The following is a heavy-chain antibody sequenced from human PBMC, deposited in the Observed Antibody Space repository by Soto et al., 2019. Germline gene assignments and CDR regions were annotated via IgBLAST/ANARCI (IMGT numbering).Heavy chain of an antibody. Sequence: EVQLLESGGDLVQPGGSLRLSCAASGFTFSTYTMSWVRQAPGKGLEWVSAISGSGGSPSYADSVQGRFTISRDNTKNTRYLQMSILRVEDTDMYYCAKARCSTTNCYVRGYWGQGTLVTVSS. CDR2: ISGSGGSP. V-gene: IGHV3-23*01. J-gene: IGHJ4*02. CDR1: GFTFSTYT. CDR3: AKARCSTTNCYVRGY. D-gene: IGHD2-2*01.